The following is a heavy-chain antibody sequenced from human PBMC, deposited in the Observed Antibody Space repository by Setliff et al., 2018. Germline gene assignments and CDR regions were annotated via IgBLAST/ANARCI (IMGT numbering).Heavy chain of an antibody. V-gene: IGHV1-24*01. D-gene: IGHD6-6*01. J-gene: IGHJ4*02. Sequence: VASVKVSCKVSGYTLTELSMHWVRQAPGKGLEWMGGFDPEDGETIYAQKFQGRVTMTEDTSTDTAYMELSSLRSEDTAVYYCAPSHQYSSSPFDYWGQGTLVTVSS. CDR2: FDPEDGET. CDR3: APSHQYSSSPFDY. CDR1: GYTLTELS.